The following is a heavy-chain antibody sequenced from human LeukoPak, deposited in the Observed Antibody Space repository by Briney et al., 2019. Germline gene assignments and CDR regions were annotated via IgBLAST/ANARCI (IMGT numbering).Heavy chain of an antibody. D-gene: IGHD6-13*01. V-gene: IGHV3-43*02. J-gene: IGHJ6*02. Sequence: AGGSLRLSCAASGFTFDDYAMHWVRQAPGKGLEWVSLISGDGGSTYYADSVKGRFTISRDNSKNSLYLRMNSLRTEDTALYYCAKDTGSSWFQDYYYGMDVWGQGTTVTVSS. CDR2: ISGDGGST. CDR1: GFTFDDYA. CDR3: AKDTGSSWFQDYYYGMDV.